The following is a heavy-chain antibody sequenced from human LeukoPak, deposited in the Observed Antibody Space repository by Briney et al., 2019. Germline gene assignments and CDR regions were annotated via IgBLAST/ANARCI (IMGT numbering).Heavy chain of an antibody. Sequence: ASVKVSCKASGYAFTSYYMHWVRQAPGQGLEWMGIINPSGGSTSYAQKFQGRVTMTRDMSTSTVYMELSSLRSEDTAVYYCAREAVAGMGAFDIWGQGTMVTVSS. J-gene: IGHJ3*02. D-gene: IGHD6-19*01. CDR1: GYAFTSYY. V-gene: IGHV1-46*01. CDR3: AREAVAGMGAFDI. CDR2: INPSGGST.